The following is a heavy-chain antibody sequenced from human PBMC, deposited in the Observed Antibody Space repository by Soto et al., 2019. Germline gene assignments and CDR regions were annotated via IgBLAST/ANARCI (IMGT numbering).Heavy chain of an antibody. CDR1: GGSISSGDYY. J-gene: IGHJ4*02. Sequence: SETLSLTCTVSGGSISSGDYYWSWIRQPPGKGLEWIGYIYYSGSTYYNPSLKSRVTITVDTSKNQFSLKLSSVTAADTAVYYCARLVIDIVLMVPGYFDYWGQGTLVTVSS. V-gene: IGHV4-30-4*01. D-gene: IGHD2-8*01. CDR3: ARLVIDIVLMVPGYFDY. CDR2: IYYSGST.